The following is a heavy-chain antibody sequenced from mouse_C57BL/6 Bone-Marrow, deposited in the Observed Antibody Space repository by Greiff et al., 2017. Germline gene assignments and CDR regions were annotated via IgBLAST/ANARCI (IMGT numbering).Heavy chain of an antibody. J-gene: IGHJ3*01. V-gene: IGHV5-2*01. Sequence: EVQLVESGGGLVQPGESLKLSCESNEYEFPSHDMSWVRKTPEKRLELVAAINSDGGSTYYPDTMERRFILSRDNTKKTLYLQMSSLRSEDTALYYCARQSSLLWLRQRFAYWGQGTLVTVSA. CDR3: ARQSSLLWLRQRFAY. D-gene: IGHD2-2*01. CDR1: EYEFPSHD. CDR2: INSDGGST.